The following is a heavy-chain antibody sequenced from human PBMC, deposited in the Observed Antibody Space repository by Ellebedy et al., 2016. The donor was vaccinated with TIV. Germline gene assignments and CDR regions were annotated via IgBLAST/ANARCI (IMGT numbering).Heavy chain of an antibody. Sequence: AASVKVSCKASGYTFTSYGISWVRQAPGQGLEWMGWTSAYNGNTNYAQKLQGRVTMTTDTSTSTAYMELRSLRSDDTAVYYCARGATIFGVEHAFDIWGQGTMVTVSS. D-gene: IGHD3-3*01. V-gene: IGHV1-18*01. CDR2: TSAYNGNT. CDR1: GYTFTSYG. CDR3: ARGATIFGVEHAFDI. J-gene: IGHJ3*02.